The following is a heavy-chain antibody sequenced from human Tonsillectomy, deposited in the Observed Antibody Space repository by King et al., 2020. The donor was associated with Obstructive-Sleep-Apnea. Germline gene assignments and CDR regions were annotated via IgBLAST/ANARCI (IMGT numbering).Heavy chain of an antibody. D-gene: IGHD6-19*01. Sequence: VQLVESGGGLVKPGGSLRLSCAASGFTFSNAWMSWVRQAPGKGLEWVGRIKSKTDGGTTDYAAPVKGRFTISRDDSKNTLYLQMNSLKTEDTAVYYCTALITTSSNGWYDYWGQGTLVTVSS. CDR1: GFTFSNAW. CDR2: IKSKTDGGTT. J-gene: IGHJ4*02. V-gene: IGHV3-15*01. CDR3: TALITTSSNGWYDY.